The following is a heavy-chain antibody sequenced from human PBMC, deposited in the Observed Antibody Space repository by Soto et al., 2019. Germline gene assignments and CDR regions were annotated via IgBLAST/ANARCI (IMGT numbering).Heavy chain of an antibody. CDR1: GFTVSTNY. CDR3: ASGGGGYNPFDY. J-gene: IGHJ4*02. CDR2: IYSGGST. V-gene: IGHV3-53*01. D-gene: IGHD5-18*01. Sequence: EVPLVESGGGLIQPGGSLRLSCAVSGFTVSTNYMSWVRQAPGKGLEWVSVIYSGGSTFYADSVKGRFTISRDNSKNTLYLQMNTLRAEDTAVYYCASGGGGYNPFDYWGQGTLVTVSS.